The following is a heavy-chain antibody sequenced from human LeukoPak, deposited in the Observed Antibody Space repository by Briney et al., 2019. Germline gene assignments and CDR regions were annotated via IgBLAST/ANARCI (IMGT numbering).Heavy chain of an antibody. CDR1: GFTFSVYA. CDR3: AKGDDAFDI. J-gene: IGHJ3*02. Sequence: GRSLRLSCSASGFTFSVYAMHWVRQAPGKRLEWVAVISYDGKNKYYADSVKGRFTISRDNSKNTMFLQMNSLRAEDTAVYYCAKGDDAFDIWGQGTMVTVSS. CDR2: ISYDGKNK. D-gene: IGHD3-16*01. V-gene: IGHV3-30*04.